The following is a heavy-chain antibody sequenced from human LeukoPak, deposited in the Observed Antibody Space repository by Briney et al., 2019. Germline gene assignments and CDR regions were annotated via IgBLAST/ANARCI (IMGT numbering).Heavy chain of an antibody. Sequence: GGSLRLSCAASGFTFSSYSMNWVRQAPGQGLEWVSSISSSSSYIYYADSVKGRFTISRDNAKNSLYLQMNSLRAEDTAVYYCARDVSSGYYSRRKYFDYWGQGTLVTVSS. J-gene: IGHJ4*02. D-gene: IGHD3-22*01. V-gene: IGHV3-21*01. CDR3: ARDVSSGYYSRRKYFDY. CDR2: ISSSSSYI. CDR1: GFTFSSYS.